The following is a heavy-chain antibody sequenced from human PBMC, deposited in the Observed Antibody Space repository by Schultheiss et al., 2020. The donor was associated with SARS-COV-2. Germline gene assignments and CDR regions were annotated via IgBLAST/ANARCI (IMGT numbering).Heavy chain of an antibody. CDR3: ARDIVATIDY. CDR2: INHSGST. V-gene: IGHV4-39*07. D-gene: IGHD5-12*01. Sequence: SETLSLTCAVSGGSISSGNYSWSWIRQPPGKGLEWIGEINHSGSTNYNPSLKSRVTISVDTSKNQFSLKLSSVTAADTAVYYCARDIVATIDYWGQGTLVTVSS. J-gene: IGHJ4*02. CDR1: GGSISSGNYS.